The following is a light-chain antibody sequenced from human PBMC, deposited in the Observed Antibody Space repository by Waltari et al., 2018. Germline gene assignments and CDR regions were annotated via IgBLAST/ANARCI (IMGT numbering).Light chain of an antibody. CDR3: MQALETPPT. CDR2: LGS. Sequence: EIVMTQSPLSLPVTPGEPASISCRSSQSLLQTNGYKYLDWNLQKPGQSPQLLIYLGSNRASGVPDRFSGSGSDTDFTLKISRVEAEDVGVYYCMQALETPPTFGGGTKVEI. CDR1: QSLLQTNGYKY. V-gene: IGKV2-28*01. J-gene: IGKJ4*01.